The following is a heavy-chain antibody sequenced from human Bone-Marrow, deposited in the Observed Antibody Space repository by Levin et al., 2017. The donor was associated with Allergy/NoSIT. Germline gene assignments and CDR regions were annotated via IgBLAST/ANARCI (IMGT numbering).Heavy chain of an antibody. D-gene: IGHD3-16*01. CDR3: AKLGALDAVSLVYYFDD. CDR2: IKNSGDVT. Sequence: AGGSLRLSCAASGFTFSSFAMNWVRQAPGRELEWVSSIKNSGDVTYYADSVRGRFIISRDNSKNTLFMQMNSLRVEDTAIYYCAKLGALDAVSLVYYFDDWGQGALVTVSS. V-gene: IGHV3-23*01. J-gene: IGHJ4*02. CDR1: GFTFSSFA.